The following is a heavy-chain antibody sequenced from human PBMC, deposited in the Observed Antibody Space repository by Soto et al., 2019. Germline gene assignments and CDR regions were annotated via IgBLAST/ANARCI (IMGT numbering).Heavy chain of an antibody. CDR2: INPNSGGT. D-gene: IGHD2-15*01. CDR1: GYTFTGYY. Sequence: ASVKVSCKASGYTFTGYYMHWVRQAPGQGLEWMGWINPNSGGTNYAQKFQGRVTITADESTSTAYMELSGLRSEDTAVYYCARESVRCSGGSCYSLDYWGQGTLVTVSS. CDR3: ARESVRCSGGSCYSLDY. V-gene: IGHV1-2*02. J-gene: IGHJ4*02.